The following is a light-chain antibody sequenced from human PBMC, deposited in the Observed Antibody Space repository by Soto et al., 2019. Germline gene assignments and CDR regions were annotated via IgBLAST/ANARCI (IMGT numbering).Light chain of an antibody. Sequence: AIQLTQSPSSLSASVGDRVTITCRASQGISSALAWYQQKPGKPPKLLIYDASSLESGVPSRFSGSGSGTDFTLTISSLQPVDFATYYCQQFNSIPLTFGGGTKVEIK. J-gene: IGKJ4*01. CDR1: QGISSA. V-gene: IGKV1-13*02. CDR3: QQFNSIPLT. CDR2: DAS.